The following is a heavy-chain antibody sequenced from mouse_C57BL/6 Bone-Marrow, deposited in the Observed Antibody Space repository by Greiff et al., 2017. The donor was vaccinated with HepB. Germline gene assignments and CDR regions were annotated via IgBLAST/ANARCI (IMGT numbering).Heavy chain of an antibody. D-gene: IGHD1-1*01. CDR2: IYPGDGDT. Sequence: VQLQESGAELVKPGASVKISCKASGYAFSSYWMNWVKQRPGKGLEWIGQIYPGDGDTNYNGKFKGKATLTADKSSSTAYMQLSSLTSEDSAVYFCARWVITTVVANQYFDVWGTGTTVTVSS. CDR1: GYAFSSYW. V-gene: IGHV1-80*01. J-gene: IGHJ1*03. CDR3: ARWVITTVVANQYFDV.